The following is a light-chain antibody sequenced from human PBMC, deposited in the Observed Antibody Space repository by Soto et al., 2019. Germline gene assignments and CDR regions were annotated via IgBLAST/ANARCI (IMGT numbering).Light chain of an antibody. V-gene: IGKV3-11*01. J-gene: IGKJ4*01. CDR1: QSVSGY. CDR2: DAS. Sequence: EIVLTQSPATLSLSPGNRATLSCRASQSVSGYFAWYQQKPGQAPRLLIYDASNRATGIPARFSGSGSGTDFTLTINSLEPEDFAVYYCQQRSNWPSTFGGGTKVEI. CDR3: QQRSNWPST.